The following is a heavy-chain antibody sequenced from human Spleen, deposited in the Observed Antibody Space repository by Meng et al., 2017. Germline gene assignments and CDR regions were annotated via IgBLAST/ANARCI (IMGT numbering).Heavy chain of an antibody. J-gene: IGHJ4*02. V-gene: IGHV3-30*01. CDR3: ARTGMTDYYDSSGYYFKGRAILWVDY. Sequence: GESLKISCAASGFTFSSYAMHWVRQAPGKGLEWVAVISYDGSNKYYADSVKGRFTISRDNSKNTLYLQMNSQRAEDTAVYYCARTGMTDYYDSSGYYFKGRAILWVDYWGQGTLVTVSS. CDR2: ISYDGSNK. D-gene: IGHD3-22*01. CDR1: GFTFSSYA.